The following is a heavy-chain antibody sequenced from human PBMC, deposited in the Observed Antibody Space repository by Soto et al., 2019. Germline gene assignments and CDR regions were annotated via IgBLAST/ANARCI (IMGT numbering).Heavy chain of an antibody. CDR2: INVDGITT. D-gene: IGHD2-8*02. J-gene: IGHJ4*02. V-gene: IGHV3-74*01. CDR3: VRDQDTYGLAVFNY. Sequence: PGGSVRLGSEASGVSFTSYWMQWVGQVPGKGLVWVSRINVDGITTGYVDSVRGRFTISRDNAKNTLYLQMNSLRAEDTAVYYCVRDQDTYGLAVFNYWGQGTQVTVSS. CDR1: GVSFTSYW.